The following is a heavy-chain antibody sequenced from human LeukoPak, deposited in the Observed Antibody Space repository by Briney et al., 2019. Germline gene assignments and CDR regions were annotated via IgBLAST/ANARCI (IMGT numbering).Heavy chain of an antibody. J-gene: IGHJ6*02. CDR2: ITSSGSAR. CDR3: ARGGCAAAGCGMDV. V-gene: IGHV3-48*03. CDR1: GFTFSSFE. D-gene: IGHD6-13*01. Sequence: PGGSLRLSCAASGFTFSSFEMTWVRQAPGKGLEWVSYITSSGSARYYADSVKGRFTISRDNAKNSLYLQMNSLRAEDTAVYYCARGGCAAAGCGMDVWGQGATVTVSS.